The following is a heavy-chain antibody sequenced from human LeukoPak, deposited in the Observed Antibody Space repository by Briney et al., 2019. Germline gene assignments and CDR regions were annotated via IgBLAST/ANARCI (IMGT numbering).Heavy chain of an antibody. V-gene: IGHV4-59*01. CDR1: GGSISSYY. D-gene: IGHD4-17*01. Sequence: KPSETLSLTCTVSGGSISSYYWSWIRQPPGKGLEWIGYIYYSGSTNYNPSLKSRVTISVDTSKNQFSLKLSSVTAADTAVYYCARDRSYGDYLFDYWGQGTLVTVSS. J-gene: IGHJ4*02. CDR2: IYYSGST. CDR3: ARDRSYGDYLFDY.